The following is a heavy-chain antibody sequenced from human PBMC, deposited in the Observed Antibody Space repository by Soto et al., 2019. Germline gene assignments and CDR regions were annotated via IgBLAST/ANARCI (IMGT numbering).Heavy chain of an antibody. D-gene: IGHD2-2*01. J-gene: IGHJ6*02. CDR3: ARSQGSSTSLEIYYYYYYGMDV. CDR1: GGTFISYA. Sequence: QVQLVQSGAEVKKPGSSVKVSCKASGGTFISYAISWVRQAPGQGLEWMGGIIPISGTANYAQKFQGRVTITADESTSTAYMELSSLRSEDTAVYSCARSQGSSTSLEIYYYYYYGMDVWGQGTTVTVSS. CDR2: IIPISGTA. V-gene: IGHV1-69*01.